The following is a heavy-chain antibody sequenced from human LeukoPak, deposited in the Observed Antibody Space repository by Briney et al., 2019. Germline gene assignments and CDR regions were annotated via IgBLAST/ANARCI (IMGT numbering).Heavy chain of an antibody. CDR1: GGTFSSYA. CDR2: IIPILGIA. J-gene: IGHJ2*01. Sequence: ASVKVSCKASGGTFSSYAISWVRQAPGQGLEWMGRIIPILGIANYAQKFQGRVTITADKSTSTAYMELSSLRSEDTAVYYCARDTHNYDSSGYYYWYFDLWGRGTLVTVSS. D-gene: IGHD3-22*01. V-gene: IGHV1-69*04. CDR3: ARDTHNYDSSGYYYWYFDL.